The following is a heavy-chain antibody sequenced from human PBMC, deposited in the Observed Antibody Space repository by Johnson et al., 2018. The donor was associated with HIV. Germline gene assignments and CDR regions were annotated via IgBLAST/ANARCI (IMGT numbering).Heavy chain of an antibody. CDR1: GFTFSSYA. J-gene: IGHJ3*01. D-gene: IGHD5-24*01. V-gene: IGHV3-23*04. CDR3: ARATMSYKVWLQLSAAFDF. Sequence: QLVESGGGLVQPGGSLRLSCAASGFTFSSYAMRWVRQAPGKGLEWVSAISGSGGSTYYADSVKGRFTISRDNSKNSLYLQMNSLRAEDTAVYYCARATMSYKVWLQLSAAFDFWGQGTKVIVSS. CDR2: ISGSGGST.